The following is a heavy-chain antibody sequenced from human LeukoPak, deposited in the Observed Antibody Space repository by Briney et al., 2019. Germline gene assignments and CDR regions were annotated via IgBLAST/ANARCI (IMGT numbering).Heavy chain of an antibody. CDR3: AKDQLLWFGELTFGSTFDY. CDR2: ISGSGGST. CDR1: GFTFSSYA. Sequence: GGSLRLSCAASGFTFSSYAMSWVRQAPGKGLEWVSAISGSGGSTYYADSVKGRFTISRDNSKNTLYPQMNSLRAEDTAVYYCAKDQLLWFGELTFGSTFDYWGQGTLVTVSS. V-gene: IGHV3-23*01. D-gene: IGHD3-10*01. J-gene: IGHJ4*02.